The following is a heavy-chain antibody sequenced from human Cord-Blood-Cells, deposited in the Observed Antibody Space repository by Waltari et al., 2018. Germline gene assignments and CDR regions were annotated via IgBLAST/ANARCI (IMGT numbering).Heavy chain of an antibody. Sequence: EVQLLESGGGLVQPGGSLRLSCAASGVTFSSYAMSWVHQAPGMGLEWVSAISGSGGSTYYADSVKGRFTISRDNSKNTRYLQMNSLRAEDTAVYYCAKDLGYESCWGQGTLVTVSS. J-gene: IGHJ4*02. CDR3: AKDLGYESC. V-gene: IGHV3-23*01. CDR2: ISGSGGST. CDR1: GVTFSSYA. D-gene: IGHD5-12*01.